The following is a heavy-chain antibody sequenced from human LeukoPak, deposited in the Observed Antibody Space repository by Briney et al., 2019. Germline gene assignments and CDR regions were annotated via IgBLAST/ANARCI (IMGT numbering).Heavy chain of an antibody. CDR3: ASVCSSNSCEVDY. V-gene: IGHV1-18*01. CDR2: ISAHNGHT. J-gene: IGHJ4*02. CDR1: GYTFTSYG. D-gene: IGHD2-2*01. Sequence: ASVKVSCKTSGYTFTSYGISWVRQVPGQGLEWMGWISAHNGHTDYAQKLQDRVTMTTDTSTSTAYMELRSLRSDDTAVYYCASVCSSNSCEVDYWGQGTLVTVSS.